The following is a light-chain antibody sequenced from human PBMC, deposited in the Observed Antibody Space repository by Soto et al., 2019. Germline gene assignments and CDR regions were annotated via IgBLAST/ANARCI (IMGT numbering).Light chain of an antibody. CDR3: QQRSNWPPEIT. CDR2: DAS. V-gene: IGKV3-11*01. CDR1: QSVSSY. J-gene: IGKJ5*01. Sequence: EVVLKQSPATLSLSPGERATLSCRASQSVSSYLAWYQQKPGQAPRLLIYDASNRATGIPARFSGSGSGTDFTLTISSLEPEDFAVYYCQQRSNWPPEITFGQGTRLEI.